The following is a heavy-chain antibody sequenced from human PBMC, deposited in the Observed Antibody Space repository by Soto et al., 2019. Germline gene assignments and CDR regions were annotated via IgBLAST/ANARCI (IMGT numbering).Heavy chain of an antibody. CDR2: MSGSSSTT. D-gene: IGHD1-7*01. V-gene: IGHV3-23*01. CDR3: AKNQERELPRVIDF. J-gene: IGHJ4*02. CDR1: GLTFSNYA. Sequence: EVRLLESGGGLVKPGGSLRLSCATSGLTFSNYAMSWVCQAPGGGLEWVSSMSGSSSTTYYADSVRSRFTISRDRSKNTLYLQMSSLRAEDTALYFCAKNQERELPRVIDFWGQGTLVTVSS.